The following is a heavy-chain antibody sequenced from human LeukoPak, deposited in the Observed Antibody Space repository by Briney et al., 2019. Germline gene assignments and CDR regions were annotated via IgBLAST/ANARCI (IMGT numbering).Heavy chain of an antibody. CDR2: IRHDGTNK. V-gene: IGHV3-30*02. J-gene: IGHJ4*02. D-gene: IGHD6-19*01. Sequence: GGSLRLSCAGSGFAFNDYGMSWVSQAPGKGLKWVAFIRHDGTNKFYADSVEGRFTISRDNSKNTPYLQMNSLRAEDTAVYYCAKVSSSGWSDYWGQGTLVTVSS. CDR1: GFAFNDYG. CDR3: AKVSSSGWSDY.